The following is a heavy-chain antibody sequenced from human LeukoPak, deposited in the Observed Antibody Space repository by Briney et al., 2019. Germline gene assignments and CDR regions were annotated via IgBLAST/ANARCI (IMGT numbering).Heavy chain of an antibody. CDR3: ARATGTWGHDGFDI. CDR2: ISGSSSNT. Sequence: GASVKVSFKAYGYTFMSHGISWVRQDPGQGLEWMGGISGSSSNTNYAQSLQGRVTMTTDTSTTTAYIELRSLRSDDTAVYYCARATGTWGHDGFDIWGQGTMVTVSS. CDR1: GYTFMSHG. D-gene: IGHD3-16*01. J-gene: IGHJ3*02. V-gene: IGHV1-18*01.